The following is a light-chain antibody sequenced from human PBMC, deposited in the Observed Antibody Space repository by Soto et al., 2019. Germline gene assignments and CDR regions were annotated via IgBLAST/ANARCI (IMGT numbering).Light chain of an antibody. Sequence: QSALTQPASVSGSPGQSITISCTGTSSDVGGYNYVSWYQQHPGKAPQLMIYDVSNRPSGVSTRFSGSKSGNTASLTISGLQAGDEADYYCSSYTSSSTRVFGTGTKLTVL. CDR1: SSDVGGYNY. CDR2: DVS. V-gene: IGLV2-14*03. J-gene: IGLJ1*01. CDR3: SSYTSSSTRV.